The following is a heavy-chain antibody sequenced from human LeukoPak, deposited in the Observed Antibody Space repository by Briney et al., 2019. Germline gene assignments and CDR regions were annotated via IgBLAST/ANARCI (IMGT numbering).Heavy chain of an antibody. D-gene: IGHD3-3*01. J-gene: IGHJ3*02. CDR1: GGSISSSSYY. V-gene: IGHV4-39*01. CDR3: GRSGDFWSGYLDAFDI. Sequence: SSETLSLTCTVSGGSISSSSYYWGWIRQPPGKRLEWIGSIYYSGSTYYNPSLKSRVTISVDTSKNQFSLKLSSVTAADTAVYYCGRSGDFWSGYLDAFDIWGQGTMVTVSS. CDR2: IYYSGST.